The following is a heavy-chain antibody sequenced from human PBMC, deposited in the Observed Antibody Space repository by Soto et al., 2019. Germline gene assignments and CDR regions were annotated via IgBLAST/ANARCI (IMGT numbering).Heavy chain of an antibody. J-gene: IGHJ4*02. CDR2: INHSGST. D-gene: IGHD3-3*01. CDR3: ARGRRYDFWSGYPAKYYFDY. Sequence: PSETLSLTCAVYGGSFXGYYWSWIRQPPGKGLEWIGEINHSGSTNYNPSLKSRVTISVDTSKNQFSLKLSSVTAADTAVYYCARGRRYDFWSGYPAKYYFDYWGQGTLVTVSS. V-gene: IGHV4-34*01. CDR1: GGSFXGYY.